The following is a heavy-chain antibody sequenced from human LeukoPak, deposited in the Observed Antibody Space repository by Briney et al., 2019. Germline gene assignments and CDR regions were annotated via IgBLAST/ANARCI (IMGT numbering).Heavy chain of an antibody. D-gene: IGHD3-10*02. J-gene: IGHJ4*02. CDR1: GGSTSDYY. CDR2: IYYTRNT. CDR3: ARGGTLFTYFDS. V-gene: IGHV4-4*07. Sequence: SETLSLTCSVSGGSTSDYYWNWIRQPAGQGLEWLGRIYYTRNTAYNPSLESRLTMSLDTATNQFSLKVTSVTAADTAVYYCARGGTLFTYFDSWGQGTLVTVSS.